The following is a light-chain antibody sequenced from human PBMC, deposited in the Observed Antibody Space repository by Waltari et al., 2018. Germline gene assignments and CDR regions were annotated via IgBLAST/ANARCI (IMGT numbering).Light chain of an antibody. Sequence: QSALTQPASVSGPPGQSITISFTGNSRAVGSSNLVSWYQQHPGKAPKLIIYEANKRPSGVSNRFSGSKSGITASLRISGLQAEDEADYYCCSFAPTSILLFGGGTKLTV. J-gene: IGLJ3*02. CDR2: EAN. CDR3: CSFAPTSILL. CDR1: SRAVGSSNL. V-gene: IGLV2-23*01.